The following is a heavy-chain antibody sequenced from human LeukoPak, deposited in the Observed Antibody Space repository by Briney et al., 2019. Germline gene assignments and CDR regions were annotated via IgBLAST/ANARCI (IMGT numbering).Heavy chain of an antibody. CDR1: GGSVSSGSYY. J-gene: IGHJ1*01. CDR2: IYTSGST. CDR3: ARDFVIAATTEYFQY. V-gene: IGHV4-61*09. D-gene: IGHD6-13*01. Sequence: SETLSLTCTVSGGSVSSGSYYWSWIRQPAGKGLEWIGHIYTSGSTKYNPSLKSRVTISADTSKNQFSLKLSSVTAADTAVYYCARDFVIAATTEYFQYWGQGTLVTVSS.